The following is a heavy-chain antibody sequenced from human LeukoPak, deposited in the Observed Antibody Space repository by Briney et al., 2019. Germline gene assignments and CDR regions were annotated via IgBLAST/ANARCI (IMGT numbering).Heavy chain of an antibody. CDR3: ARDRRYCSGGSCYRLYGMDV. CDR2: INHSGST. CDR1: GGSFSGYY. J-gene: IGHJ6*02. Sequence: SETLSLTCAVYGGSFSGYYWSWIRQPPGKGLEWIGEINHSGSTNYNPSLKSRVTISVDTSKNQFSLKLSSVTAADTAVYYCARDRRYCSGGSCYRLYGMDVWGQGTTVTASS. V-gene: IGHV4-34*01. D-gene: IGHD2-15*01.